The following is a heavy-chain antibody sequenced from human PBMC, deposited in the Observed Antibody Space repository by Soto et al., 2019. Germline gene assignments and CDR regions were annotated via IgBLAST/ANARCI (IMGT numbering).Heavy chain of an antibody. D-gene: IGHD2-15*01. J-gene: IGHJ4*02. V-gene: IGHV4-30-4*01. Sequence: SETLSLTCTVSGGSISSGNYYWSWIRQPPGKGLEWIGYIYYSGSTYYNPSLKSRVTISVDTSKDQFSLKLSSVTAADTAVYYCARDSVAASFDYWGQGTLVTVSS. CDR2: IYYSGST. CDR1: GGSISSGNYY. CDR3: ARDSVAASFDY.